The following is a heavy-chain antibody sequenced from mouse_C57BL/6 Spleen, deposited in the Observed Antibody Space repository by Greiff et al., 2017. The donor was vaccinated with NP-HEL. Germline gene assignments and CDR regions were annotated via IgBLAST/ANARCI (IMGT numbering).Heavy chain of an antibody. CDR2: IDPSDSYT. D-gene: IGHD1-1*01. CDR3: ARKNYGSSYSYYFDY. Sequence: QVQLQQPGAELVMPGASVKLSCKASGYTFTSYWMHWVKQRPGQGLEWIGEIDPSDSYTYYNQKFKGKSTLTVDKSSSTAYMQLSSLTSEDSAVYYCARKNYGSSYSYYFDYWGQGTTLTVSS. V-gene: IGHV1-69*01. CDR1: GYTFTSYW. J-gene: IGHJ2*01.